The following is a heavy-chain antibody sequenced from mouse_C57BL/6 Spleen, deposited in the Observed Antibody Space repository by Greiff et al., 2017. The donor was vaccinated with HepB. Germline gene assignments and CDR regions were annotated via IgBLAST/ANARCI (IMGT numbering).Heavy chain of an antibody. D-gene: IGHD2-3*01. CDR3: VRSDDGYYGDFDY. J-gene: IGHJ2*01. V-gene: IGHV10-1*01. Sequence: VKDRFTISRDDSESMLYLQMNNLKTEDTAMYYCVRSDDGYYGDFDYWGQGTTLTVSS.